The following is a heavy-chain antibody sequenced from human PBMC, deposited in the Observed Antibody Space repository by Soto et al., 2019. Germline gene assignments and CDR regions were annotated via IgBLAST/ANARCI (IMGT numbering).Heavy chain of an antibody. J-gene: IGHJ3*02. CDR3: TGSMSIAFHI. CDR1: GFSLRDSV. V-gene: IGHV3-73*01. Sequence: EVQLVESGGGLVQPGGSLKLSCAGSGFSLRDSVMHWVRQVSGKGLEWVGRITSTADTYATAYTALVKGRFTVTRDDSKNTPYLQMTSMKTEDTAVYYCTGSMSIAFHIWGQGTMVHVSS. CDR2: ITSTADTYAT.